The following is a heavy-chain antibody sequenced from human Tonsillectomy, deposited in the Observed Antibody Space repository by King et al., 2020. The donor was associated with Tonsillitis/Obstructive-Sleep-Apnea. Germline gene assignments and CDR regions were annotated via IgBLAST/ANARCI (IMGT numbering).Heavy chain of an antibody. CDR3: AHRRDHKRAFDY. V-gene: IGHV2-5*02. J-gene: IGHJ4*02. Sequence: PLPASGPPLVNPTPTLTLPCTFSGFSLSTSGVGVGWIRPPPGKALAWLALIYWDAAKRYSPSLKHRLPITKDTSKNQVVLTMTNMDPVDTAAYYCAHRRDHKRAFDYWGQGALVTVSS. CDR2: IYWDAAK. D-gene: IGHD1-14*01. CDR1: GFSLSTSGVG.